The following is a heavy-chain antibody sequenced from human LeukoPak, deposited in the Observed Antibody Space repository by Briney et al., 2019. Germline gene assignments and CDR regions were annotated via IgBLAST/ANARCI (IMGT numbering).Heavy chain of an antibody. CDR1: GFTFSSYE. Sequence: PGGSLRLSCAASGFTFSSYEMNWVRQAPGKGLEWVSYISSSGSTIYYADPVKGRFTISRDNAKNSLYLQMNSLRAEDTAVYYCARGRGDFWRGSLFDIWGQGTMVTVSS. D-gene: IGHD3-3*01. J-gene: IGHJ3*02. CDR2: ISSSGSTI. V-gene: IGHV3-48*03. CDR3: ARGRGDFWRGSLFDI.